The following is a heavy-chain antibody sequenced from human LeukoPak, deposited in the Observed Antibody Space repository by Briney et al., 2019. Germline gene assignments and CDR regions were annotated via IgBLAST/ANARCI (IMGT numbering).Heavy chain of an antibody. J-gene: IGHJ6*02. D-gene: IGHD3-10*01. V-gene: IGHV4-59*01. CDR1: GGSISSYY. CDR2: IYYSGST. CDR3: ARDRGPLDYYYGMDV. Sequence: SETLSLTCTVSGGSISSYYWSWIRQPPGKGLEWIGYIYYSGSTNYNPSLKSRVTISVDTSKNQFSLKLSSASAADTAAYYCARDRGPLDYYYGMDVWGQGTTVTVSS.